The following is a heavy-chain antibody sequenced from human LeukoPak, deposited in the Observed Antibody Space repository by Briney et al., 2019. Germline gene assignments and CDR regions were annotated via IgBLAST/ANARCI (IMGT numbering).Heavy chain of an antibody. CDR2: ISSSSSTI. CDR1: GFTFSSYS. CDR3: ARADCSSTSCYDYYYYGMDV. V-gene: IGHV3-48*01. J-gene: IGHJ6*02. Sequence: GGSLRLSCAASGFTFSSYSMNWVRQAPGRGLEWVSYISSSSSTIYYADSGKGRFTISRDNAKNSLYLQMNSLRAEDTAVYYCARADCSSTSCYDYYYYGMDVWGQGTTVTVSS. D-gene: IGHD2-2*01.